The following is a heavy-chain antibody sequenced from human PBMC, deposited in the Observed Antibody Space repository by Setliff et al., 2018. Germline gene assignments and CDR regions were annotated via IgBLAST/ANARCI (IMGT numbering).Heavy chain of an antibody. V-gene: IGHV3-30*03. CDR1: GFIFSDHY. CDR2: ISYDGSNK. Sequence: GGSLRLSCAASGFIFSDHYMDWVRQAPGKGLEWVAVISYDGSNKYYADSVKGRFTISRDNAKNSLYLQMNSLRAEDTAVYYCARGDRGGYSYGPYYYGMDVWGQGTTVTVSS. D-gene: IGHD5-18*01. J-gene: IGHJ6*02. CDR3: ARGDRGGYSYGPYYYGMDV.